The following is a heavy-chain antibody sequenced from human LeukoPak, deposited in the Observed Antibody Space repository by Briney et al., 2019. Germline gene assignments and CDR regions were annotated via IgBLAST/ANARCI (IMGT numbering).Heavy chain of an antibody. D-gene: IGHD3-3*01. CDR1: GFTFDDYA. V-gene: IGHV3-9*01. CDR3: AKELMPKEGYYYYFDY. CDR2: ISWNSGSI. J-gene: IGHJ4*02. Sequence: GRSLRLSCAASGFTFDDYAMHWVRQAPGKGLEWVSGISWNSGSIGYADSVKGRFTISRDNAKNSLYLQMNSLRAEDTALYYCAKELMPKEGYYYYFDYWGQGTLVTASS.